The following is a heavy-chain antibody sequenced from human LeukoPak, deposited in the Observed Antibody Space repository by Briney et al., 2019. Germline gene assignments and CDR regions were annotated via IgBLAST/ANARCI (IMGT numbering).Heavy chain of an antibody. CDR1: GGSISSSSYY. J-gene: IGHJ4*02. V-gene: IGHV4-39*01. CDR2: IYYSGST. CDR3: ARGAPWIQLWLRD. D-gene: IGHD5-18*01. Sequence: RASETLSLTCTVSGGSISSSSYYWGWIRQPPGKGLEWIGSIYYSGSTYYNPSLKSRVTISVDTSKNQFSLKLSSVTAADTAVYYCARGAPWIQLWLRDWGQGTLVTVSS.